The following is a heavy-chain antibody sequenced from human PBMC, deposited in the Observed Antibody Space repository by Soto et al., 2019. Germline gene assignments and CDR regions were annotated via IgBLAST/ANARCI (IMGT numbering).Heavy chain of an antibody. CDR3: ASNLYSSSGNYYYGMNV. CDR1: GYSFTSYW. CDR2: IDPSDSYT. J-gene: IGHJ6*02. D-gene: IGHD6-6*01. V-gene: IGHV5-10-1*01. Sequence: GESLKISCKGSGYSFTSYWISWVRQMPGKGLEWMGRIDPSDSYTNYSPSFQGHVTISADKSISTAYLQWSSLKASDTAMYYCASNLYSSSGNYYYGMNVWGQGTTVTVSS.